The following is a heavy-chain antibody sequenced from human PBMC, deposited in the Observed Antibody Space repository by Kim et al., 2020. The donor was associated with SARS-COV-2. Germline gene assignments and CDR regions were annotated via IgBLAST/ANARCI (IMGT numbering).Heavy chain of an antibody. Sequence: GGSLRLSWPASAFKLRKRSMKRTREAQAPELEWDSVISSSTESSYYADSVKGRFTFSRDNAKKTLYLQLNSLRADDTAAYYCGKGGEGGLGVFDFW. CDR2: ISSSTESS. CDR3: GKGGEGGLGVFDF. V-gene: IGHV3-48*04. CDR1: AFKLRKRS. D-gene: IGHD6-25*01. J-gene: IGHJ3*01.